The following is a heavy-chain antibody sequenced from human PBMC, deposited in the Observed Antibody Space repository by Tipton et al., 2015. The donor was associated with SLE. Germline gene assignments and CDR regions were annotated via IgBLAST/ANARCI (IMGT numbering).Heavy chain of an antibody. CDR2: INHSGST. V-gene: IGHV4-34*01. D-gene: IGHD3-10*01. CDR3: YYYYMDV. Sequence: LRLSCTVSGGSIRSYYWSWIRQSPGKGLEWIGEINHSGSTNYNPSLKSRVTISVDTSKNQFPPTVAVYYCARGGLTYGYYYYMDVWGKGTTVTVSS. J-gene: IGHJ6*03. CDR1: GGSIRSYY.